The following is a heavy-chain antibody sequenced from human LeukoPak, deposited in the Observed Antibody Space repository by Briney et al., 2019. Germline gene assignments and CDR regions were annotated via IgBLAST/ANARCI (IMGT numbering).Heavy chain of an antibody. CDR1: GFTFSSYA. J-gene: IGHJ3*02. Sequence: GGSLRLSCAASGFTFSSYAMSWVRQAPGKGLEWVSSISSSSSYIYYADSVKGRFTISRDNAKNSLYLQMNSLRAEDTAVYYCARDLYYYGSGSYYPVGAFDIWGQGTMVTVSS. V-gene: IGHV3-21*01. D-gene: IGHD3-10*01. CDR2: ISSSSSYI. CDR3: ARDLYYYGSGSYYPVGAFDI.